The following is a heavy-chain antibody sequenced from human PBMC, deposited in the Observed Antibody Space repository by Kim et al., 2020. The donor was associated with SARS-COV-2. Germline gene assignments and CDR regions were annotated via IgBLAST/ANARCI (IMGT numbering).Heavy chain of an antibody. Sequence: SETLSLTCAVYGGSFSGYYWSWIRQPPGKGLEWIGEINHSGSTNYNPSLKSRVTISVDTSKNQFSLKLSSVTAADTAVYYCARDLALYGSGSFYRKPRFDYWGQGTLVTVSS. D-gene: IGHD3-10*01. J-gene: IGHJ4*02. CDR2: INHSGST. CDR1: GGSFSGYY. V-gene: IGHV4-34*01. CDR3: ARDLALYGSGSFYRKPRFDY.